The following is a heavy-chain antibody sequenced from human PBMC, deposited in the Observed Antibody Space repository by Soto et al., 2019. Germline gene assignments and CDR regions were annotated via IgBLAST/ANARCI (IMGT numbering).Heavy chain of an antibody. Sequence: QLHLVQSGAVVKKPGASVTVSCSASGYPVTAYYMHWVRQAPGRGLEWMGGINPATGAAKYTQTLRGRVTMTRDTSPSTVFKELSGLTSEDTAVFYWARGGGVGVAGSAAFDMWGQGTLVTVSS. V-gene: IGHV1-2*02. J-gene: IGHJ3*02. CDR3: ARGGGVGVAGSAAFDM. D-gene: IGHD3-3*01. CDR2: INPATGAA. CDR1: GYPVTAYY.